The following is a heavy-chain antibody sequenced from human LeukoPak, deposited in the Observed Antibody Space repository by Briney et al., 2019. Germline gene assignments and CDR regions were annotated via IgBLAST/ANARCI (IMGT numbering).Heavy chain of an antibody. CDR3: ARGSENYGDY. D-gene: IGHD1-7*01. J-gene: IGHJ4*02. Sequence: GGSLRLSCAASGFTFSSYSMNWVRQAPGKGLEWVSYISSSGSTIYYADSVKGRFTVSRDNAKNTLYLQMNSLRAEDTAVYYCARGSENYGDYWGQGTLVTVSS. V-gene: IGHV3-48*01. CDR1: GFTFSSYS. CDR2: ISSSGSTI.